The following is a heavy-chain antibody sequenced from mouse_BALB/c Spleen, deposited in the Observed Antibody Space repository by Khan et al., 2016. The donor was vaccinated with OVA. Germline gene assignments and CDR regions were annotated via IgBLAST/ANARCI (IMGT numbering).Heavy chain of an antibody. Sequence: EVQLQESGPSLVKPSQTLSLTCSVTGDSITSGYWCWIRKFPGHKLEYMGYILYSGSTYYNPSLKSRIPITRHTSQNQYYLQLISVTPEDTATYYCARSTYRYAFAYWGQGTLVTVSA. CDR1: GDSITSGY. J-gene: IGHJ3*01. V-gene: IGHV3-8*02. CDR2: ILYSGST. D-gene: IGHD2-14*01. CDR3: ARSTYRYAFAY.